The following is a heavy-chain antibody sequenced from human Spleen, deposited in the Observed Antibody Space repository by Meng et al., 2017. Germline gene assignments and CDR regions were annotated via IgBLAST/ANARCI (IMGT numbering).Heavy chain of an antibody. CDR1: GFTFSDYY. CDR2: ISNDGSTT. V-gene: IGHV3-11*04. CDR3: GRDNYGTPDY. D-gene: IGHD3-10*01. J-gene: IGHJ4*02. Sequence: QVQLVESGGGLVKPVGSLRLSCAASGFTFSDYYMSWIRQAPGKGLVWLSRISNDGSTTDYADSVKGRLIISRDNAKNTLYLQINSLRADDTAVYYCGRDNYGTPDYWCQGTLVTVSS.